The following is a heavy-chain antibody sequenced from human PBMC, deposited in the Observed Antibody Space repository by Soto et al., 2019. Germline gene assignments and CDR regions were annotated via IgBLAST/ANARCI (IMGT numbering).Heavy chain of an antibody. CDR3: DIVTEGSPSWDV. CDR1: GGSISSGGYY. J-gene: IGHJ6*02. V-gene: IGHV4-31*03. CDR2: IYYSGST. D-gene: IGHD2-15*01. Sequence: QVQLQESGPGLVKPSQTLSLTCTVSGGSISSGGYYWSWIRQHPGKGLEWIGYIYYSGSTYYNPSLKSRVTISVDTSKNQVYMKLSSVTAADTAVYYCDIVTEGSPSWDVWGQGTTVTVSS.